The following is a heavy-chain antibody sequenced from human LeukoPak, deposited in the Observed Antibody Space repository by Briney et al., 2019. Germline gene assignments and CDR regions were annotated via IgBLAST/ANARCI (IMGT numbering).Heavy chain of an antibody. Sequence: ASVKVSRKASGGTFSSYAISWVRQAPGQGLEWMGGIIPIFGTANYAQKFQGRVTITADESTSTAYMELSSLRSEDTAVYYCARSPSPIVVVPAAIWWFDPWGQGTLVTVSS. J-gene: IGHJ5*02. CDR1: GGTFSSYA. CDR2: IIPIFGTA. CDR3: ARSPSPIVVVPAAIWWFDP. D-gene: IGHD2-2*01. V-gene: IGHV1-69*01.